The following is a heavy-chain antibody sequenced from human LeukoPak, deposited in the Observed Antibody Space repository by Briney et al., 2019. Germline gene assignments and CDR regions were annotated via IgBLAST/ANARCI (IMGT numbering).Heavy chain of an antibody. CDR1: GFTFSNAW. J-gene: IGHJ4*02. V-gene: IGHV3-30-3*01. CDR3: ARDSGASSWYGLN. CDR2: ISYDGSNK. D-gene: IGHD6-13*01. Sequence: PGGSLRLSCAASGFTFSNAWMSWVRQAPGKGLEWVAVISYDGSNKYYADSVKGRFTISRDNSKNTLYLQMNSLRAEDTAVYYCARDSGASSWYGLNWGQGTLVTVSS.